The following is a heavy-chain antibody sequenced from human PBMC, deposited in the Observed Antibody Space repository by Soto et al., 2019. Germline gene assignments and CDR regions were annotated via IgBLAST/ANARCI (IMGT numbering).Heavy chain of an antibody. V-gene: IGHV3-74*01. CDR2: INSDGSST. CDR3: VRGEGGWETY. Sequence: GGSLRLSCAASGFTFSSYWMHWVRQAPGKGLVWVSRINSDGSSTTYADSVKGRFTISRDNAKNTLHLQMNSLRAEDTAVYYCVRGEGGWETYWGQGTLVTVSS. J-gene: IGHJ4*02. D-gene: IGHD6-19*01. CDR1: GFTFSSYW.